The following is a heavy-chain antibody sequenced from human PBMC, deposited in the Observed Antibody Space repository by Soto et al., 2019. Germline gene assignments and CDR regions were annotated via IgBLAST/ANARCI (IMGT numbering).Heavy chain of an antibody. CDR3: AKDWNYLGYFDH. CDR2: VSYDGSTR. D-gene: IGHD1-7*01. V-gene: IGHV3-30*14. J-gene: IGHJ4*02. CDR1: GFAFNYYA. Sequence: VGSLRLSCAASGFAFNYYAMHWVRQAPGKGLEWVAVVSYDGSTRYYSDSVKGRFTISRDNSANSVYLQMNSLRAGDTAVYYCAKDWNYLGYFDHWGQGVLVTVSS.